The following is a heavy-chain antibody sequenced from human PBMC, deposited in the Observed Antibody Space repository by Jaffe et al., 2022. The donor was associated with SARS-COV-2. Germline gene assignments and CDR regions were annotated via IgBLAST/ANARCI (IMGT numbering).Heavy chain of an antibody. J-gene: IGHJ5*02. D-gene: IGHD2-15*01. CDR1: GGSISSSSYY. Sequence: QLQLQESGPGLVKPSETLSLTCTVSGGSISSSSYYWGWIRQPPGKGLEWIGSIYYSGSTYYNPSLKSRVTISVDTSKNQFSLKLSSVTAADTAVYYCARLYIVVVVAATLKWFDPWGQGTLVTVSS. CDR2: IYYSGST. CDR3: ARLYIVVVVAATLKWFDP. V-gene: IGHV4-39*01.